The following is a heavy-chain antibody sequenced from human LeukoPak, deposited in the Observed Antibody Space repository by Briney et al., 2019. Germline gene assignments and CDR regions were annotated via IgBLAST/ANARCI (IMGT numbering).Heavy chain of an antibody. Sequence: PSETLSLTCTVSGGSISSYYWSWIRQPPGKGLEWIGYIYYSGGTNYNPSLKSRVTISVVTSKNQFSLKLSSVTAADTAVYYCARTNDAVAGVDYWGQGTLVTVSS. J-gene: IGHJ4*02. CDR2: IYYSGGT. V-gene: IGHV4-59*01. CDR3: ARTNDAVAGVDY. D-gene: IGHD6-19*01. CDR1: GGSISSYY.